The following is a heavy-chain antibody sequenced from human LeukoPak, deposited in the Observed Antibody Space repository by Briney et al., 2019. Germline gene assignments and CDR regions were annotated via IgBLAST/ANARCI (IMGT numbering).Heavy chain of an antibody. J-gene: IGHJ4*02. CDR1: GGSISSSSYY. D-gene: IGHD3-22*01. CDR2: IYYSGST. Sequence: SETLSLTCTVSGGSISSSSYYWGWIRQPPGKGLEWIGSIYYSGSTYYNPSLKSRVTISVDTSKNQFSLKLSSVTAADTAVYYCASGVDSSGYYPYFDYWGQGTLVTVSS. CDR3: ASGVDSSGYYPYFDY. V-gene: IGHV4-39*07.